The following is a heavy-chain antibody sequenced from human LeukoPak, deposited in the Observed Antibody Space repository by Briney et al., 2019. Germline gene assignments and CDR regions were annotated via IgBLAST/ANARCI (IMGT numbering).Heavy chain of an antibody. J-gene: IGHJ4*02. CDR3: ARGPYYYDSSRNIYFDC. CDR2: ISSSSSYI. D-gene: IGHD3-22*01. CDR1: GFTFGSCT. V-gene: IGHV3-21*01. Sequence: GGSLRLSCAASGFTFGSCTMNWVRQAPGKGLEWVSSISSSSSYIYYADSVKGRFTISRDNAKNSLYLQMNSLRAEDTAVYYCARGPYYYDSSRNIYFDCWGQGTLVTVSS.